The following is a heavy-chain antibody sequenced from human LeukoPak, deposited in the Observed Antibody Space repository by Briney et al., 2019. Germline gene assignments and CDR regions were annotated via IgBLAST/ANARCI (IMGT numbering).Heavy chain of an antibody. CDR3: ATKKSVEVTADPPYFDY. V-gene: IGHV4-34*01. D-gene: IGHD2-21*02. Sequence: PSETLSLTCGVYGGSFSGHYWSWMRQPPGRGLEWIGEINQSGRTNYNPSLKSRVTISVDTSKNQFSLKLSSVTAADTGVYYCATKKSVEVTADPPYFDYWGQGTLVTVSS. J-gene: IGHJ4*02. CDR2: INQSGRT. CDR1: GGSFSGHY.